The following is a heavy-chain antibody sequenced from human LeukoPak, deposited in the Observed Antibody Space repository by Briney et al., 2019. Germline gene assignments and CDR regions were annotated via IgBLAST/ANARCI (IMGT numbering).Heavy chain of an antibody. D-gene: IGHD6-19*01. Sequence: PGGSLRLSCAASGFTFSSYAMHWVRQAPGKGLEWVAVISYDGSNKYYADSVKGRFTISRDNSKNTLYLQMNSLRAEDTAVYYCAREAIGQWLVRSSNYFDYWGQGTLVTASS. V-gene: IGHV3-30-3*01. CDR1: GFTFSSYA. CDR3: AREAIGQWLVRSSNYFDY. J-gene: IGHJ4*02. CDR2: ISYDGSNK.